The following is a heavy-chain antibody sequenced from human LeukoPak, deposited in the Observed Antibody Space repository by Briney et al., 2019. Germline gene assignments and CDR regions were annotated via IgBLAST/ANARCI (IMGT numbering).Heavy chain of an antibody. CDR1: GGSFSSGAYY. CDR2: IHYSGSP. Sequence: SQTLSLTCTVSGGSFSSGAYYWSWICQLPGKGLEWIGYIHYSGSPYYNPSLKSRVSISGDTSKNQFSLTLSSVTVADTAVYYCARDSGYDSRGFYYGGFDPWGQGILVTVSS. D-gene: IGHD3-22*01. J-gene: IGHJ5*02. CDR3: ARDSGYDSRGFYYGGFDP. V-gene: IGHV4-31*03.